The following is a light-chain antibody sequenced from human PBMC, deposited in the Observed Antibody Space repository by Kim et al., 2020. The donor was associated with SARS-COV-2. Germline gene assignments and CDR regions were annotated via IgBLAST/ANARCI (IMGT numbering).Light chain of an antibody. CDR2: RNN. V-gene: IGLV1-47*01. CDR3: AAWDDSLSVWV. Sequence: ELTQPPSASGTPGQRVTISCSGSSSNIGSNYVYWYQQLPGTAPKLLVYRNNQRPSGVPDRFSGSKSGTSASLAISGLRSEDEADYYCAAWDDSLSVWVFGGGPKLTIL. CDR1: SSNIGSNY. J-gene: IGLJ3*02.